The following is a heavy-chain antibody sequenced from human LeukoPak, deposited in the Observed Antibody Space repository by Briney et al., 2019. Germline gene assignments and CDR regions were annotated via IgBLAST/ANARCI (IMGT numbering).Heavy chain of an antibody. V-gene: IGHV3-33*01. Sequence: GRSLRLSCAASGFTFSSYGMHWVRQAPGKGLVWVAVIWYDGRYKSYGDSVKGRITISRDNSKNTLYLQMNSLRAEDTAVYYCARTYCSGGSCYSPFDYWGQGTLVTVSS. CDR1: GFTFSSYG. D-gene: IGHD2-15*01. J-gene: IGHJ4*02. CDR2: IWYDGRYK. CDR3: ARTYCSGGSCYSPFDY.